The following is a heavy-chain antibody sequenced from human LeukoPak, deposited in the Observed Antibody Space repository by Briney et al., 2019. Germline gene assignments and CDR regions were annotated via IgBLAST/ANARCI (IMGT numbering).Heavy chain of an antibody. J-gene: IGHJ4*02. Sequence: GGSLRLSCAASGLTVSSSYMSWVRQAPGKGLEWVSVIYIGGTIYYADSVKGRFTISRDNSMNTVYLEMNSLRAEDTAVYYCARDGEDHYYDYWGQGTLVTVST. CDR3: ARDGEDHYYDY. CDR2: IYIGGTI. D-gene: IGHD3-10*01. V-gene: IGHV3-66*01. CDR1: GLTVSSSY.